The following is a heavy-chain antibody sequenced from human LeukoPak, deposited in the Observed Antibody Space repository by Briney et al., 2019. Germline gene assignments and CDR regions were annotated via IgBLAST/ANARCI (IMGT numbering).Heavy chain of an antibody. Sequence: SQTLSLTCTVAGGTISSGDYYWSWIRQPPGKGLEWIGYIYYSGSTYYNPSLKSRVNISVVTSKNQFSLKLSSVTAADTAVYYCARGISGYFDLWGRGTLVTVSS. CDR2: IYYSGST. CDR3: ARGISGYFDL. D-gene: IGHD2-15*01. CDR1: GGTISSGDYY. V-gene: IGHV4-30-4*01. J-gene: IGHJ2*01.